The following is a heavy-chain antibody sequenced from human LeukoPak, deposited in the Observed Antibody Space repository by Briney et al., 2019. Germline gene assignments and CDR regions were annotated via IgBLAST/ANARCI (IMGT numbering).Heavy chain of an antibody. CDR3: AKGGTAFGYYFDS. V-gene: IGHV3-43*01. CDR1: GFTFETYT. Sequence: GGSLRVSCVTAGFTFETYTMHWVRQAPGNGLEWVSLISWDGGSTNYADSVRGRFTVSRDNSRNSLFVDMKSLTTEDTALYYCAKGGTAFGYYFDSWGQGTLVTVSS. CDR2: ISWDGGST. D-gene: IGHD1-7*01. J-gene: IGHJ4*02.